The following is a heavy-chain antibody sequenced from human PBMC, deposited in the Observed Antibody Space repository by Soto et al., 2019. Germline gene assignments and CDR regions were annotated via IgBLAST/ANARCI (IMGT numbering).Heavy chain of an antibody. V-gene: IGHV1-58*02. CDR1: GFTFTSSA. CDR3: ARGIVVVPAAKTNGGYDLSYLDY. Sequence: ASVKVSCKASGFTFTSSAMQWVRQARGQRLEWIGWIVVGSGNTNYAQKLQERVTITTDTSTSTAYMELRSLRSDDTAVYYCARGIVVVPAAKTNGGYDLSYLDYWGQGTLVTVSS. J-gene: IGHJ4*02. CDR2: IVVGSGNT. D-gene: IGHD2-2*01.